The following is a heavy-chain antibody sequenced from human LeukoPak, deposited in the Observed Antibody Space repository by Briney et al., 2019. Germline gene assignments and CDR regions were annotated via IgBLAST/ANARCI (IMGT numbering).Heavy chain of an antibody. D-gene: IGHD6-19*01. CDR1: GFTFSSYA. V-gene: IGHV3-30-3*01. J-gene: IGHJ3*02. CDR3: AREILGPWYSSGSDAFDI. CDR2: ISYDGSNK. Sequence: GGSLRLSCAASGFTFSSYAMHWVRQAPGKGLEWVAVISYDGSNKYYADSVKGRFTISRDNSKNTLYLQMNSLRAEDTAVYYCAREILGPWYSSGSDAFDIWGQGTMVPVSS.